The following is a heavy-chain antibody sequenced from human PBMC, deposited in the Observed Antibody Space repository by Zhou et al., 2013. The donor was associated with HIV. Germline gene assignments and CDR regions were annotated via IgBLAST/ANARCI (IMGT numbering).Heavy chain of an antibody. CDR1: GGSISSHY. J-gene: IGHJ4*02. D-gene: IGHD1-1*01. V-gene: IGHV4-59*11. CDR2: IHYSGRT. CDR3: ARDSTGVGFFDS. Sequence: VQLHESGPGLVKPSETLSRTCTVSGGSISSHYWSWIRQSPGKGLEWIGYIHYSGRTNYNPSLQTRVAISLDTSKKQFSLKLNSVTAADTAVYFCARDSTGVGFFDSWGQGALVTVSS.